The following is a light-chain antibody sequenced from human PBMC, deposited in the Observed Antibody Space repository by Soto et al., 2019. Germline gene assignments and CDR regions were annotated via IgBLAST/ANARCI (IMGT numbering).Light chain of an antibody. CDR2: GTS. J-gene: IGKJ5*01. CDR1: QSVASN. V-gene: IGKV3-20*01. CDR3: QQYGSSPPIT. Sequence: EIVMTQSPASLSVSPGESVTLSCRASQSVASNLAWYQQKPGQAPRLLIYGTSTRATGIPDRFSGSGSGTDFTLTISRLEPEDFAVYYCQQYGSSPPITFGQGTRLEIK.